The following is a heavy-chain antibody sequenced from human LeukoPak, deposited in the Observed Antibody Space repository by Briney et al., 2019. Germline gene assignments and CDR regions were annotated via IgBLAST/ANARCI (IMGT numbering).Heavy chain of an antibody. Sequence: GESLRLSCTASGFSLTPFSMNWVRQAPGKGLEWISSISSNSRYIYYADSLKGRFTISRDNAENSLYLDMYSLRDEDTAVYFCARVDGSLDKFDCWGQGTLVTVSS. CDR1: GFSLTPFS. CDR2: ISSNSRYI. CDR3: ARVDGSLDKFDC. V-gene: IGHV3-21*01. D-gene: IGHD1-1*01. J-gene: IGHJ4*02.